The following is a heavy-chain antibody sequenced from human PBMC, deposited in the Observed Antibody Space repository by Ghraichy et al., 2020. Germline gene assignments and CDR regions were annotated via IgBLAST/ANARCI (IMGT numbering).Heavy chain of an antibody. CDR2: IYYNGST. CDR3: ARTHKTGNMGIGYFDY. D-gene: IGHD1-1*01. Sequence: SETLSLTCTVSGDSISSTNYYWGWIRQPPGKGLEWIGGIYYNGSTYSNPSLKSRVTIYVDASKIQFSLKLRSVTATDTAVYYCARTHKTGNMGIGYFDYGGQGALVTVSS. V-gene: IGHV4-39*01. J-gene: IGHJ4*02. CDR1: GDSISSTNYY.